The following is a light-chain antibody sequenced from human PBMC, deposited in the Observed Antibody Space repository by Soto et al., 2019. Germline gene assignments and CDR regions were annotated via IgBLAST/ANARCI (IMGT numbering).Light chain of an antibody. CDR2: GAS. J-gene: IGKJ1*01. V-gene: IGKV3-20*01. Sequence: EIVLTQSPGTLSLSPGERATLSCRASQSVSSSYLAWYQQKPGQAPRLLIYGASSRATGIPDRFSGSGSGTDFTFNISRLEPEDVAVYYCQQYGSSPRTFCQGTKVDIK. CDR3: QQYGSSPRT. CDR1: QSVSSSY.